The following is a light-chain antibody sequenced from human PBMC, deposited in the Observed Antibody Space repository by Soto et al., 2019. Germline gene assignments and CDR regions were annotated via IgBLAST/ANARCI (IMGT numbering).Light chain of an antibody. Sequence: SVLTQPASVSGSPGQSITISCTGTSSDVGGYKYVSWYQQHPGKAPKLMIYDIRNRPSGVSNRFSGSKSGNTASLTISGLQAEDEAEYYCSSYASSSTRVFGTGTKLTVL. V-gene: IGLV2-14*03. J-gene: IGLJ1*01. CDR2: DIR. CDR3: SSYASSSTRV. CDR1: SSDVGGYKY.